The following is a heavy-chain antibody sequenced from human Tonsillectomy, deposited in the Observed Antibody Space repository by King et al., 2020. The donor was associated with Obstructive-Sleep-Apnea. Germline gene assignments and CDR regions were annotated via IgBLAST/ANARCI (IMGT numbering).Heavy chain of an antibody. D-gene: IGHD3-9*01. Sequence: VQLQESGPGLVKPSETLSLTCTVSGGSISSYYWSWIRQPAGKGLEWIGRIYTSGSTNYNPSLKSRVTMSVDTSKNQFSLKLSSVTAADTAVYYCARGGGWLLTGFYYYYGMDVWGQGTTVTVSS. CDR3: ARGGGWLLTGFYYYYGMDV. CDR2: IYTSGST. J-gene: IGHJ6*02. CDR1: GGSISSYY. V-gene: IGHV4-4*07.